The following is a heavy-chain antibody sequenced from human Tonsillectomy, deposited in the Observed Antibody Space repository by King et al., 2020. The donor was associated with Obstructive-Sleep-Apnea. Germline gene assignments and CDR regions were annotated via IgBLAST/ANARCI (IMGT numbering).Heavy chain of an antibody. CDR1: GFTFSSYA. J-gene: IGHJ6*02. CDR2: ISYDGSNK. D-gene: IGHD3-22*01. CDR3: ARGHDSSGYFHYYYYYGMDV. V-gene: IGHV3-30-3*01. Sequence: QLVQSGGGVVQPGRSLRLSCAASGFTFSSYAMHWVLQAPGKGLEWLSGISYDGSNKYYADSVKGRFTNSRDNSKNTLYLQMNSLRAEDTAVYYCARGHDSSGYFHYYYYYGMDVWGQGTTVTVSS.